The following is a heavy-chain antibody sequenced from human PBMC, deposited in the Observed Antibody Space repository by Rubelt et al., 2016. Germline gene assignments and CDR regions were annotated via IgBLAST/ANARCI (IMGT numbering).Heavy chain of an antibody. CDR2: INHSGST. D-gene: IGHD6-13*01. CDR3: ARGGKQQLGPYYYVMDV. V-gene: IGHV4-34*09. Sequence: QVQLQESGPGLVKPSQTLSLTCAVYGGSFSGHYWNWIRQPPGKGLEWIGEINHSGSTNYNPSLKSRVTISVDTSKNQFSRKRGSVTAADTAVYYCARGGKQQLGPYYYVMDVWGQGTTVTVSS. J-gene: IGHJ6*02. CDR1: GGSFSGHY.